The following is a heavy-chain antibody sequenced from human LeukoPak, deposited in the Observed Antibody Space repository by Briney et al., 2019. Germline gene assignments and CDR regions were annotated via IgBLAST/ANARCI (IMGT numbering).Heavy chain of an antibody. J-gene: IGHJ4*02. CDR2: IYHSGST. CDR1: GYSISSGYY. Sequence: SETLSLTCAVSGYSISSGYYWGWIRQPPGKGLEWIGSIYHSGSTYYNPSLKSRVTISVDTSKNQFSLKLSSVTAADTAVYYCARLRTSCCIDYWGQGTLVTVSP. V-gene: IGHV4-38-2*01. D-gene: IGHD2-2*01. CDR3: ARLRTSCCIDY.